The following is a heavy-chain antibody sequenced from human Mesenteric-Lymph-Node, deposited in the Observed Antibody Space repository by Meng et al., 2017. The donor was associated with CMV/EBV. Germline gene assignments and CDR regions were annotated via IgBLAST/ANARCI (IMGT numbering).Heavy chain of an antibody. CDR2: ISSSGSTI. D-gene: IGHD2-15*01. CDR3: ARDRSQKYCSGSSCYYY. Sequence: GESLKISCVASGFTFSSYEMNWVRQAPGKGLEWVSYISSSGSTIYYADSVKGRFTVSRDNAKDSLFLQMNSLRAEDTAVYYCARDRSQKYCSGSSCYYYWGRGTLVTVSS. CDR1: GFTFSSYE. V-gene: IGHV3-48*03. J-gene: IGHJ4*02.